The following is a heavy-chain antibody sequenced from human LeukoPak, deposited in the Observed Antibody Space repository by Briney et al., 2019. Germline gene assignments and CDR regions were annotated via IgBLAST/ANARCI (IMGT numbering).Heavy chain of an antibody. Sequence: SETLSLTCTVSGGSISSYYWSWIRQPPGKGLEWIGYIYYSGSTNYNPSLKSRVTISVDTSKNQFSLKLSSVTAADTAVYYCARDRRLPYSSSWSSDAFDIWGQGTMVTVSS. D-gene: IGHD6-13*01. CDR2: IYYSGST. CDR3: ARDRRLPYSSSWSSDAFDI. CDR1: GGSISSYY. J-gene: IGHJ3*02. V-gene: IGHV4-59*01.